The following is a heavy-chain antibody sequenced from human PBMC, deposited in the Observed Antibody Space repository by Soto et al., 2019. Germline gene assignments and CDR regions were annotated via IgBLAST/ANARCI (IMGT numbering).Heavy chain of an antibody. CDR2: VSGSGGNT. D-gene: IGHD2-15*01. V-gene: IGHV3-23*01. CDR1: GFTFSSYA. Sequence: EVQLLESGGGFVQPGGSLRLSCVASGFTFSSYAMSWVRQAPGKGLEWVSGVSGSGGNTYYADPVKGRFTVSRDNSKNPLYLQMNSLRAEDTAVYYCAKTPRYCSSGSCYGGYFDYWGQGILVTVPS. J-gene: IGHJ4*02. CDR3: AKTPRYCSSGSCYGGYFDY.